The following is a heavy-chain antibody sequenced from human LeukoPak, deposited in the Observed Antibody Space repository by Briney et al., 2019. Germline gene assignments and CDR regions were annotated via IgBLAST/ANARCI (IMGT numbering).Heavy chain of an antibody. V-gene: IGHV1-2*04. D-gene: IGHD6-19*01. J-gene: IGHJ4*02. CDR2: INPNSGGT. Sequence: ASVKVSCKASGYTFTGYYMHWVRQAPGQGLEWVGWINPNSGGTNYAQKFQGWVTMTRDTSISTAYMELSRLRSDDTAVYYCAKDLDGSGGTGYFDYWGQGTLVTVSS. CDR1: GYTFTGYY. CDR3: AKDLDGSGGTGYFDY.